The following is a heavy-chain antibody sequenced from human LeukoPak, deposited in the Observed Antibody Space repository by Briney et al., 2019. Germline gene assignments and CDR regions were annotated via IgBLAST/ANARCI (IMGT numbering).Heavy chain of an antibody. J-gene: IGHJ4*02. CDR1: GFTFSSSE. D-gene: IGHD4-17*01. Sequence: TGGSLRLSCEASGFTFSSSEMNWVRQAPGKGLEWVSYISSGGSTIYYADSVKGRFTISRDNAKYSLYLQMNSLRAEDTAVYYCARLTVTRYFDYWGQGTLVTVSS. CDR2: ISSGGSTI. V-gene: IGHV3-48*03. CDR3: ARLTVTRYFDY.